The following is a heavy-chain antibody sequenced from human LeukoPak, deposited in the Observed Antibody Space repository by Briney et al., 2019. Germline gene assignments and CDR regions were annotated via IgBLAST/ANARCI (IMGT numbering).Heavy chain of an antibody. CDR2: INHSGST. Sequence: SETLSLTCAVYGGSFSGYYWSWIRQPPGKGLEWIGEINHSGSTNYNPSLKSRVTISVDTSKNQFSLKLSSVTAADTAVYYRARGMWFDPWGQGTLVTVSS. V-gene: IGHV4-34*01. CDR3: ARGMWFDP. J-gene: IGHJ5*02. CDR1: GGSFSGYY.